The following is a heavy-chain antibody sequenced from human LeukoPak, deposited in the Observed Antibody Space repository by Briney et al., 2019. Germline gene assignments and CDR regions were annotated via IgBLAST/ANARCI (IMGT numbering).Heavy chain of an antibody. CDR3: AKDKGPIVVVSVAFDI. CDR1: GFTFSSYW. D-gene: IGHD3-22*01. J-gene: IGHJ3*02. V-gene: IGHV3-7*03. Sequence: GGSLRLSCAASGFTFSSYWMSWVRQAPGKGLEWVANIKQDGSEKYYVDSVKGRFTISRDNAKNSLYLQMNSLRAEDTALYYCAKDKGPIVVVSVAFDIWGQGTMVTVSS. CDR2: IKQDGSEK.